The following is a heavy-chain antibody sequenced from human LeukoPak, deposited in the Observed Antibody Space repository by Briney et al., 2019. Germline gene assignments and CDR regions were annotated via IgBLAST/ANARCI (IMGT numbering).Heavy chain of an antibody. D-gene: IGHD1-14*01. Sequence: PGGSLRLSCAASRFTFSDYYMSWIRQAPGKGPEWVSYISSGGSTRYYADSVKGRFTISRDNAKNSLYLQMNSLRAEDTAVYYCARVKGSRYKDYWGQGTLVTVSS. CDR3: ARVKGSRYKDY. CDR1: RFTFSDYY. V-gene: IGHV3-11*01. J-gene: IGHJ4*02. CDR2: ISSGGSTR.